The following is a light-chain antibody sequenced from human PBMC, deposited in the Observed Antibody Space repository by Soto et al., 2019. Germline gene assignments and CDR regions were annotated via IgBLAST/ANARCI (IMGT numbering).Light chain of an antibody. J-gene: IGLJ3*02. Sequence: QSVLTQPPSMSAAPRQRVTISCSGSSSNIGNNAVNWYQQLPGKAPKLLIYYDNLVPSGVSDRFSGSKSGTSASLAISGLQSEDEADYYCEAWDDSLNGVVFGGGTKLTVL. CDR3: EAWDDSLNGVV. V-gene: IGLV1-36*01. CDR2: YDN. CDR1: SSNIGNNA.